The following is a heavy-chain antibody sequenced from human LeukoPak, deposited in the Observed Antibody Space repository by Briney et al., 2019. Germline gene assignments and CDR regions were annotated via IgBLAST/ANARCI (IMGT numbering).Heavy chain of an antibody. V-gene: IGHV3-23*01. Sequence: APLRLSCAASGFTFSSYAMSWVRQAPGKGLEWVSAISGSGSTYYADSVKGRFTISRDNSKNTLYLQMNSLRAEDTAVYYCAKANEFYYYYYMDVWGKGTTVTVSS. CDR3: AKANEFYYYYYMDV. J-gene: IGHJ6*03. CDR2: ISGSGST. CDR1: GFTFSSYA. D-gene: IGHD3-10*01.